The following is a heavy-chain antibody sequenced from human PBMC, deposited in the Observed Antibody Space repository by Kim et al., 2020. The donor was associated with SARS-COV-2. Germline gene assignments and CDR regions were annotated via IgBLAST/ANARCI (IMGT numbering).Heavy chain of an antibody. D-gene: IGHD3-9*01. CDR3: TRGWKLYFDP. CDR2: TYYRSKWYI. V-gene: IGHV6-1*01. J-gene: IGHJ5*02. Sequence: SQTLSLTCAISGDSVSSNSAAWNWIRQSPSRGLEWLGRTYYRSKWYIEYAESVKSRTTINPDTSKNQFSLKMNSVTPEDTAVYYCTRGWKLYFDPWGQGTLVTVSS. CDR1: GDSVSSNSAA.